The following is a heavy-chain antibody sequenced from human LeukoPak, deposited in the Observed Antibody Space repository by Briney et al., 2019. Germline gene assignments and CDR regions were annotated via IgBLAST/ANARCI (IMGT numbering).Heavy chain of an antibody. Sequence: GASVKVSCKASGYTFTSYAMHWVRQAPGQRLEWMGWINAGNGNTKYSQKFQGRVAITRDTSASTAYMELSSLRSEDTAVYYCAREYSSSWPFDYWGQGTLVTVSS. V-gene: IGHV1-3*01. CDR1: GYTFTSYA. D-gene: IGHD6-13*01. J-gene: IGHJ4*02. CDR2: INAGNGNT. CDR3: AREYSSSWPFDY.